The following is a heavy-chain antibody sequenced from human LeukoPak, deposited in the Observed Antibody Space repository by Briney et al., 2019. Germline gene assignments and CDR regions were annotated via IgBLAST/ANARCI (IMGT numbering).Heavy chain of an antibody. CDR3: ARDRLEDSSGWYAAYYFDY. CDR2: ISSSSTI. V-gene: IGHV3-48*01. J-gene: IGHJ4*02. D-gene: IGHD6-19*01. CDR1: GFTFSSYS. Sequence: PGGSLRLSCAASGFTFSSYSMNWVRQAPGKGLEWVSYISSSSTIYYADSVKGRFTISRDNAKNSLYLQMNSLRAEDTAVYYCARDRLEDSSGWYAAYYFDYWGQGTLVTVSS.